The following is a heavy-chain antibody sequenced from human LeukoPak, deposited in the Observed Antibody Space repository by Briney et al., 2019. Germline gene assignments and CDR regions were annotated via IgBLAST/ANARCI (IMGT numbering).Heavy chain of an antibody. CDR3: AKVAYSGSQPLYAFDI. V-gene: IGHV3-23*01. CDR2: IRSNGDTT. Sequence: PGGSLRLSCAASGFTFSSIAMTWVRQAPGKGLEWVSSIRSNGDTTYNADSVKGRFTISRDNSKNTLFVQMKGLRAEDTAVYFCAKVAYSGSQPLYAFDIWGQGTVVTVSS. CDR1: GFTFSSIA. D-gene: IGHD1-26*01. J-gene: IGHJ3*02.